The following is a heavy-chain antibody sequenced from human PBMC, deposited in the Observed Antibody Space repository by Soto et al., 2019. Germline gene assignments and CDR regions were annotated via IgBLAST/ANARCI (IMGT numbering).Heavy chain of an antibody. J-gene: IGHJ3*02. CDR1: GYTFTFRY. V-gene: IGHV1-45*02. CDR2: ITPFKSHT. D-gene: IGHD1-1*01. CDR3: LRSPVAGTDAFDI. Sequence: SVKVSCKASGYTFTFRYLHWVRQAPGQALEWMGWITPFKSHTNYAQKFQARVTITSDRSVSTAYMVLSNLSSDCRGLYHCLRSPVAGTDAFDIWGQGTMVTVSS.